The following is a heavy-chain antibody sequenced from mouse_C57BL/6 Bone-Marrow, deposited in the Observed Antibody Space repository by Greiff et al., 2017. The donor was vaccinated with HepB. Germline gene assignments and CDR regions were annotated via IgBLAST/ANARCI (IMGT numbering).Heavy chain of an antibody. Sequence: VQLQQSGAELVRPGTSVKMSCKASGYTFTNYWIGWVKQRPGHGLEWIGDIYPGGGYTNYNEKFKGKATMTADKSSSTAYMQFSSLTSEDSAIYYCARDSSEGWFAYWGQGTLVTVSA. J-gene: IGHJ3*01. CDR3: ARDSSEGWFAY. CDR1: GYTFTNYW. D-gene: IGHD3-2*02. CDR2: IYPGGGYT. V-gene: IGHV1-63*01.